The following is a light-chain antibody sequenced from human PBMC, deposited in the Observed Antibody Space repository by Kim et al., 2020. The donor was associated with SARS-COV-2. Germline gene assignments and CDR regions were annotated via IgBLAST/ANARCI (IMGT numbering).Light chain of an antibody. CDR2: YDS. J-gene: IGLJ3*02. CDR1: NIGNNS. Sequence: APRRTARIPEGGNNIGNNSVLGYQPEAGQAPGLVIYYDSARPSGIPERFSGSNSGNTATLTISRVEAGDEADYYCQVWDSSSDHPVFGGGTQLTVL. CDR3: QVWDSSSDHPV. V-gene: IGLV3-21*04.